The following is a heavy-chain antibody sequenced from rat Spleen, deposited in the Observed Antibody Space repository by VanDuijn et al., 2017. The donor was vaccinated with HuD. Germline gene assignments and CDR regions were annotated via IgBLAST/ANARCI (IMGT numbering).Heavy chain of an antibody. V-gene: IGHV2-45*01. J-gene: IGHJ2*01. Sequence: QVQLMESGPGLVQPSETLSLTCTVSGFSLTSYNVHWVRPPPGKGLEWMGVMWSGGSTDYDSALKSRLSISRDTSKNQVFLKMNSLQSEDTTTYYCAREGGGTYYPHYFDYWGQGVMVTVSS. CDR2: MWSGGST. D-gene: IGHD1-12*02. CDR1: GFSLTSYN. CDR3: AREGGGTYYPHYFDY.